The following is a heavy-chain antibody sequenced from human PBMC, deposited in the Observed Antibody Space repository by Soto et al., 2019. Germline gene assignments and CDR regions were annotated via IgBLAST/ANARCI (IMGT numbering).Heavy chain of an antibody. Sequence: EVQMVESGGGLVQPGGSLRLSCGSSGFNVRYYYMSWVRQAPGKGLEVVSVIYSSGRTYYGDSVKGRFTVFRDKSRDTVYLQMNSLRVEDTAVYFCARDDLERRGGYGAFDIWGQGTMVTVSS. CDR3: ARDDLERRGGYGAFDI. CDR1: GFNVRYYY. CDR2: IYSSGRT. V-gene: IGHV3-66*01. D-gene: IGHD1-1*01. J-gene: IGHJ3*02.